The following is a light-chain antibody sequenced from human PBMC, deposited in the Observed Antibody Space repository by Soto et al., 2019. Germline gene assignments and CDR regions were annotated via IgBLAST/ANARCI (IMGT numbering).Light chain of an antibody. Sequence: QSVLTQPPSASGTPGQTVSISCSGTSSNMRTNTVNWYQHLPGTAPKLIIYSNDQRPSGVPDRFSASKSGTSASLAINGLQSADEAVYYCAAWDDSPAWVFGGGTKLTVL. CDR3: AAWDDSPAWV. CDR1: SSNMRTNT. J-gene: IGLJ3*02. CDR2: SND. V-gene: IGLV1-44*01.